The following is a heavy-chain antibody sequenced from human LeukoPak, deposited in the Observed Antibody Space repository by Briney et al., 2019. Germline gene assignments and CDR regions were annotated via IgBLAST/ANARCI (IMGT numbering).Heavy chain of an antibody. CDR2: MNPNSGNT. J-gene: IGHJ3*02. CDR3: ANDWSDAFDI. V-gene: IGHV1-8*02. D-gene: IGHD3-9*01. CDR1: GYTFTGYY. Sequence: GASVKVSCKASGYTFTGYYMHWVRQAPGQGLEWMGWMNPNSGNTGYAQKFQGRVTMTRNTSISTAYMELSSLRSEDTAVYYCANDWSDAFDIWGQGTTVTVSS.